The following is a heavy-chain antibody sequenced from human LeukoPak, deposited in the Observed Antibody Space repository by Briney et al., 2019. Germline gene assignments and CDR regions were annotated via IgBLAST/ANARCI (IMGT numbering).Heavy chain of an antibody. J-gene: IGHJ4*02. D-gene: IGHD6-19*01. CDR3: ARDDRQYSSGWYRYYFDY. V-gene: IGHV1-69*04. CDR1: GGTFSSYA. CDR2: IIPILGIA. Sequence: SVKVSCKASGGTFSSYAIGWVRQAPGQGLEWMGRIIPILGIANYAQKFQGRVTITADKSTSTAYMELSSLRSEDTAVYYCARDDRQYSSGWYRYYFDYWGQGTLVTVSS.